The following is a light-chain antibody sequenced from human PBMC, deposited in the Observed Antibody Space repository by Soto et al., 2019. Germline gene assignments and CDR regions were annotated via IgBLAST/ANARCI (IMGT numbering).Light chain of an antibody. Sequence: DIQMTQSPSTLSASVGDRVTITCRASQSISPWLAWFQHKPGQAPKLLIYKASSSDSGVPSRFRGSGSGTEFSLTISSLQPDDFATYFCHQYNTYPWTFGQGTKVELK. V-gene: IGKV1-5*03. CDR1: QSISPW. J-gene: IGKJ1*01. CDR2: KAS. CDR3: HQYNTYPWT.